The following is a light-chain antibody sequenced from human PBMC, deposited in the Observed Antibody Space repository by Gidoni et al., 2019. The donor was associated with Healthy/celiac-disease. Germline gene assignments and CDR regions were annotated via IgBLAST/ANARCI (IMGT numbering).Light chain of an antibody. Sequence: QTGVTQEPSLTVYPGGTVTLTCASSTGAVTRGYYPNWFQKNPGQAPRALIYSTSYHHSCPPARFSGSLLGGKAALTLSGVQPADEAEYYCLLYYGGALFGGGTTLTVL. J-gene: IGLJ2*01. CDR1: TGAVTRGYY. CDR2: STS. CDR3: LLYYGGAL. V-gene: IGLV7-43*01.